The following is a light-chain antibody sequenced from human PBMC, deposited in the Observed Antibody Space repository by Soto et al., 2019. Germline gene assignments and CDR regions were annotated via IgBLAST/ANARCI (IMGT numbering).Light chain of an antibody. J-gene: IGLJ3*02. CDR1: VLAKKF. CDR3: YSTADNNRGV. Sequence: SYELTQPSSVSVSPGQTATITCSGDVLAKKFVRWFQQKPGQAPVLVISKDKERPSGIPERFSGSTSGTTVTLTIRGAQLEDEADYYCYSTADNNRGVFGGGTKLTVL. V-gene: IGLV3-27*01. CDR2: KDK.